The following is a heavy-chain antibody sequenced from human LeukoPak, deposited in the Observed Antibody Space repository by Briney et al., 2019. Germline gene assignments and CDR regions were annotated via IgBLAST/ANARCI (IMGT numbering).Heavy chain of an antibody. CDR1: GGSISSSSYY. CDR3: ARDLYYYDSSGYPVIDY. CDR2: IYTSGST. V-gene: IGHV4-61*02. D-gene: IGHD3-22*01. J-gene: IGHJ4*02. Sequence: PSETLSLTCTVSGGSISSSSYYWSWIRQPAGKGLEWIGRIYTSGSTNYNPSLKSRVTMSVDTSKNQFSLKLSSVTAADTAVYYCARDLYYYDSSGYPVIDYWGQGTLVTVSS.